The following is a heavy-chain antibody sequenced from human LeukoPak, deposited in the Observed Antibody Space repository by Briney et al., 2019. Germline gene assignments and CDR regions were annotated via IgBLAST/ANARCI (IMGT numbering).Heavy chain of an antibody. V-gene: IGHV4-4*07. CDR1: GGSISSYY. CDR2: IYNSGRT. D-gene: IGHD2-21*01. Sequence: KPSETLSLTCTVSGGSISSYYWSWIRQPAGKGLEWIGRIYNSGRTNYNPSLKSRVTMSEDTSKNQFSLKLSSVTAADTAVYYCARAGGNSLYYFDYWGQGTLVTVSS. CDR3: ARAGGNSLYYFDY. J-gene: IGHJ4*02.